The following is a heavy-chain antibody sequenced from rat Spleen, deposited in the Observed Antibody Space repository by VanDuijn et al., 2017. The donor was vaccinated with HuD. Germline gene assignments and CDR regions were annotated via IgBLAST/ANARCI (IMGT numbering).Heavy chain of an antibody. CDR3: ATIGTTFDY. D-gene: IGHD1-5*01. CDR1: GFTFSDYY. CDR2: ISYDGSST. J-gene: IGHJ2*01. Sequence: EVQLVESDGGLVQPGRSLKLSCAASGFTFSDYYMAWVRQAPTKGLEWVATISYDGSSTYYRDSVKGRFTISRDNAKSTLYLQMDSLRSEDTATYYCATIGTTFDYWGQGVMVTVSS. V-gene: IGHV5-29*01.